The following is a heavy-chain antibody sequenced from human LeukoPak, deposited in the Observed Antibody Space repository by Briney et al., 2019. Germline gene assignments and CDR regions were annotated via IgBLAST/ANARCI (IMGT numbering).Heavy chain of an antibody. D-gene: IGHD1-26*01. CDR1: GGSFSGYY. V-gene: IGHV4-34*01. CDR3: ARVDWSGSYSFDY. J-gene: IGHJ4*02. CDR2: INHSGST. Sequence: SETLSLTCAVYGGSFSGYYWSWIRQPPGKGLEWIGEINHSGSTNYNPSLKGRVTISVDTSKNQFSLKLSSVTAADTAVYYCARVDWSGSYSFDYWGQGTLVTVSS.